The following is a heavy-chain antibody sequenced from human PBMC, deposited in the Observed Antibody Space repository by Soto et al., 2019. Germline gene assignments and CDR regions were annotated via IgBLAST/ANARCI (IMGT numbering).Heavy chain of an antibody. V-gene: IGHV5-51*01. J-gene: IGHJ4*02. D-gene: IGHD1-1*01. CDR2: IYPGDSDT. Sequence: RXESLKLSWKSSGYSFTSYWSGLVRQMPGKGLEWMGIIYPGDSDTRYSPSFQGQVTISADKSISTAYLQWSSLKASDTAMYYCARHRDLEGFDYCGQGTLVTVSS. CDR1: GYSFTSYW. CDR3: ARHRDLEGFDY.